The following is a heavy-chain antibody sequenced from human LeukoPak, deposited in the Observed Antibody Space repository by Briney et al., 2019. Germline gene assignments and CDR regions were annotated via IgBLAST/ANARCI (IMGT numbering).Heavy chain of an antibody. D-gene: IGHD5-24*01. CDR2: INPNSGGT. V-gene: IGHV1-2*06. Sequence: ASVKVSCKASGYTFTGYYMHWVRQGPGQGLEWMGRINPNSGGTNYAQKFQGRVTMTRDTSISTAYMELSRLRSDDTAVCYCARERDGYNSLWGQGTLVTVSS. CDR1: GYTFTGYY. J-gene: IGHJ4*02. CDR3: ARERDGYNSL.